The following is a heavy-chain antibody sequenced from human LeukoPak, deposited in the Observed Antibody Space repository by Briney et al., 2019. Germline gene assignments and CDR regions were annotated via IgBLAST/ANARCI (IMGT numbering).Heavy chain of an antibody. CDR2: MNPNSGNT. V-gene: IGHV1-8*01. J-gene: IGHJ4*02. Sequence: GASVKVSCKASGYTFTNYDINWVRQATGQGLEWMGWMNPNSGNTGYAQKFQGRVTMTRNTSISTAYMELSSLRSEDTAVYYCAREPSTQIYCGGDCSLYYFDYWGQGTLVTVSS. D-gene: IGHD2-21*02. CDR1: GYTFTNYD. CDR3: AREPSTQIYCGGDCSLYYFDY.